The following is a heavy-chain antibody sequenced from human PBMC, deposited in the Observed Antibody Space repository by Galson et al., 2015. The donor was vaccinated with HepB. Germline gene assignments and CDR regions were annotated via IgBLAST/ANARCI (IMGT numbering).Heavy chain of an antibody. CDR2: ISGSGGST. Sequence: SLRLSCAAFGFTFSSYAMSWVRQAPGKGLEWVSAISGSGGSTYYADSVKGRFTISRDNSKNTLYLQMNSLRAEDTAVYYCAKDAARAYQLLSFDYWGQGTLVTVSS. CDR1: GFTFSSYA. D-gene: IGHD2-2*01. V-gene: IGHV3-23*01. CDR3: AKDAARAYQLLSFDY. J-gene: IGHJ4*02.